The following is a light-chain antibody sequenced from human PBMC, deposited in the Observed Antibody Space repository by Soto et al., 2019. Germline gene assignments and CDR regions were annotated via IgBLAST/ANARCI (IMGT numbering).Light chain of an antibody. Sequence: QSALTQPASVSGSAGQSITISCSGTMRDVGASNLVSWYQQHPGTAPKLIIYEVRNRPSGISSRFSGSRSGNTASLTISGLQSDDEGDYYCSAYPARTPLVFGGGTKVTVL. CDR1: MRDVGASNL. J-gene: IGLJ3*02. CDR3: SAYPARTPLV. V-gene: IGLV2-14*01. CDR2: EVR.